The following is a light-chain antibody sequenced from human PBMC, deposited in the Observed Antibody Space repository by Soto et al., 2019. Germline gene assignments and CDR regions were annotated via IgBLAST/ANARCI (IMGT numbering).Light chain of an antibody. CDR2: EVT. Sequence: QSALTQPPSASGSPGQSVTISCTGTSSDVGDCKYVSWYQQHPGKAPKLMIYEVTKRPSGVPDRYSGSKSGNTASLTVSGLQAEDEAEYYCSSCAGSNNLVFGGGTQLTVL. CDR3: SSCAGSNNLV. J-gene: IGLJ2*01. V-gene: IGLV2-8*01. CDR1: SSDVGDCKY.